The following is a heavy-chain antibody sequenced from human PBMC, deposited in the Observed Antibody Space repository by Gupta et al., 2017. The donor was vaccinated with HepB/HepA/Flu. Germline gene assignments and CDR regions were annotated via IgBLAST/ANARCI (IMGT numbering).Heavy chain of an antibody. CDR2: IKPSDGTL. D-gene: IGHD1-14*01. J-gene: IGHJ4*02. V-gene: IGHV1-46*01. Sequence: QVHLVQSGAEVEEPGASVKISCKASANTFTNYLIHWVRHTPGQGFEWMGRIKPSDGTLGHVQKFQDRVTMTSDMSTSTVYMELRSLRSEDTAVYYCALEEPGTAFDYWGKGTLVTVSS. CDR1: ANTFTNYL. CDR3: ALEEPGTAFDY.